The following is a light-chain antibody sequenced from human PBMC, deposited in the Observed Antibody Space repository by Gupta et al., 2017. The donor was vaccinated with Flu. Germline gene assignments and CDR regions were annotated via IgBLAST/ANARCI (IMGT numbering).Light chain of an antibody. CDR2: QDS. Sequence: SYELTQPPSVSVSPGQTASITCSGDKWGDKYACWYQQKPGQSPVLVIYQDSKRPSGIPERFSGSNSGNTATLTISGTQAMEEADYYCQAWDSSTGVVFGGGTKLTVL. J-gene: IGLJ2*01. CDR1: KWGDKY. CDR3: QAWDSSTGVV. V-gene: IGLV3-1*01.